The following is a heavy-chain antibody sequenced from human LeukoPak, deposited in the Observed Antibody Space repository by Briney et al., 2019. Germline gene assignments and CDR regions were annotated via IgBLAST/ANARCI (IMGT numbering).Heavy chain of an antibody. Sequence: AAPVKVSCKASGYTFTSYAMHWVRQAPGQRLEWMGWINAGNGNTKYSQKFQGRVTITRDTSASTAYIELSSLRSEDTAVYYCARDGGSGYYYYYGMDVWGKGTTVTVSS. J-gene: IGHJ6*04. CDR1: GYTFTSYA. D-gene: IGHD3-10*01. CDR3: ARDGGSGYYYYYGMDV. CDR2: INAGNGNT. V-gene: IGHV1-3*01.